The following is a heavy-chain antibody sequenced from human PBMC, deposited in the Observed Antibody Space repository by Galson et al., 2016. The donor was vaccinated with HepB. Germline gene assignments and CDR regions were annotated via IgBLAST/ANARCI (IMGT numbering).Heavy chain of an antibody. V-gene: IGHV3-7*01. J-gene: IGHJ3*01. CDR2: IEKDGSEE. CDR3: ARERWLLRYFDWLRGDAFDV. Sequence: SLRLSCAVSGLTFNIQYMSWVRQAPGKGLEWVANIEKDGSEENYVDSVKGRFTISRDNAKNSLYLQMNSLRDEDTAVYYCARERWLLRYFDWLRGDAFDVWGQGTMVIVSS. CDR1: GLTFNIQY. D-gene: IGHD3-9*01.